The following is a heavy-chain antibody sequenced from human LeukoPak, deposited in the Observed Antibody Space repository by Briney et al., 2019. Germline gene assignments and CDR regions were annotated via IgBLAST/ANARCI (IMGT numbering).Heavy chain of an antibody. Sequence: GGSLRLSCAASGFTFDDYAMHWVWQAPGKGLEWVSGISWNSGSIGYADSVKGRFTISRDNAKNSLYLQMNSLRAEDTALYYCAKGGSGGAHFDYWGQGTLVTVSS. CDR1: GFTFDDYA. J-gene: IGHJ4*02. D-gene: IGHD3-10*01. CDR2: ISWNSGSI. V-gene: IGHV3-9*01. CDR3: AKGGSGGAHFDY.